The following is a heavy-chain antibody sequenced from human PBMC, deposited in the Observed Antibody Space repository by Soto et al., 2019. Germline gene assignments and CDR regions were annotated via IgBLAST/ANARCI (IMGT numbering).Heavy chain of an antibody. Sequence: PGGSLRLSCAASGFTFSSYWMHWVRQAPGKGLVWVSRINSDGSSTSYADSVKGRFTISRDNAKNTLYLQMNSLRAEDTAVYYCARVIIRGYNWFDPWGQGTLVTVSS. V-gene: IGHV3-74*01. CDR2: INSDGSST. J-gene: IGHJ5*02. CDR1: GFTFSSYW. D-gene: IGHD3-10*01. CDR3: ARVIIRGYNWFDP.